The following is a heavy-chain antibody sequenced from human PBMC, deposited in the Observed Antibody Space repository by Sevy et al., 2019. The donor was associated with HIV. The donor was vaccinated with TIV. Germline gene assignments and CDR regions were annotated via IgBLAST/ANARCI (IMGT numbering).Heavy chain of an antibody. CDR1: GFTFSSYE. Sequence: GGSLRLSCVASGFTFSSYEMNWVRQAPGKGLEWVSYISNSGNSMYYSDSVKGRFNISRDNARNSLYLQMNSLRAEDTTVYYCARDLPPSATTVAHFDCWGQGTLVTVSS. CDR3: ARDLPPSATTVAHFDC. CDR2: ISNSGNSM. J-gene: IGHJ4*02. V-gene: IGHV3-48*03. D-gene: IGHD4-17*01.